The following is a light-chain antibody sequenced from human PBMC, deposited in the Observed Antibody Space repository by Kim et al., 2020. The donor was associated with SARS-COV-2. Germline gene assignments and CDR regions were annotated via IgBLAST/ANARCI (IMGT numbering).Light chain of an antibody. CDR1: SSNIGSNS. Sequence: GQRLTLSCSGSSSNIGSNSVNWYQQFPGAAPKLLIYSNTHRPSGVPDRFSGSKSGTSASLAISGLQSEDETDYYCAAWDDSLNGPVFGGGTKLTVL. CDR3: AAWDDSLNGPV. J-gene: IGLJ3*02. CDR2: SNT. V-gene: IGLV1-44*01.